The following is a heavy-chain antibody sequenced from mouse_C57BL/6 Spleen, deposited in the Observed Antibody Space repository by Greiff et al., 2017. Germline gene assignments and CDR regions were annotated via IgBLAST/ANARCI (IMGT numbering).Heavy chain of an antibody. CDR2: IYPGDGDT. CDR3: ARFYLYFDY. Sequence: QVQLQQSGPELVKPGASVKISCKASGYAFSSSWMNWVKQRPGKGLEWIGRIYPGDGDTNYNGKFKGKATLTAAKSSSTAYMQLSSLTSEDSAVYFCARFYLYFDYWGQGTTLTVSS. D-gene: IGHD5-5*01. CDR1: GYAFSSSW. V-gene: IGHV1-82*01. J-gene: IGHJ2*01.